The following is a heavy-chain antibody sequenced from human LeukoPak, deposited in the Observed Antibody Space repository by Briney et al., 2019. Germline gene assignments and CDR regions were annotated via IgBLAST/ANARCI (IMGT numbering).Heavy chain of an antibody. CDR1: GGSFSGYY. V-gene: IGHV4-34*01. CDR3: ARAVFTIFGVVPAAFDY. Sequence: PSETLSLTCAAYGGSFSGYYWSWIRQPPGKGLEWIGEINHSGSTNYNPSLKSRVTISVDTSKNQFSLKLSSVTAADTAVYYCARAVFTIFGVVPAAFDYWGQGTLVTVSS. CDR2: INHSGST. J-gene: IGHJ4*02. D-gene: IGHD3-3*01.